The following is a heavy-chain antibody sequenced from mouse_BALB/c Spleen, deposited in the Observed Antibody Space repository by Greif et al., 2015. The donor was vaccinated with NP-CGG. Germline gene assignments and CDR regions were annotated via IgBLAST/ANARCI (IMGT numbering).Heavy chain of an antibody. Sequence: VQLQQPGAELVRSGASVKLSCTASGFNIKDYYMHWVKQRPEQGLEWIGWIDPENGDTEYATKFQGKATMTADTSSNTAYLQLSSLTSEDTAVYYCNRGNYYGSSPLFAYWGQGTLVTVSA. CDR3: NRGNYYGSSPLFAY. V-gene: IGHV14-4*02. J-gene: IGHJ3*01. CDR2: IDPENGDT. CDR1: GFNIKDYY. D-gene: IGHD1-1*01.